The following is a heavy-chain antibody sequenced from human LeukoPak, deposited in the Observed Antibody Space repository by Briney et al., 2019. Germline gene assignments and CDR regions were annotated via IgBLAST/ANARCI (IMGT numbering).Heavy chain of an antibody. CDR2: IHFTGST. J-gene: IGHJ4*02. CDR3: ASLGFCTGTRCLEDS. CDR1: GGSLSGYY. D-gene: IGHD2-2*03. Sequence: PSETLSLTCAVYGGSLSGYYWSWIRQPPGKGLEWIGYIHFTGSTHYNPSLKSRVTISVDRSENQFSLKVTSVTAADTAVYYCASLGFCTGTRCLEDSWGQGTLVTVAS. V-gene: IGHV4-34*01.